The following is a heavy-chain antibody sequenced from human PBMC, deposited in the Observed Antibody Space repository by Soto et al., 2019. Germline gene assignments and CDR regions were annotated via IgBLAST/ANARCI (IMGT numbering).Heavy chain of an antibody. CDR3: AKRASPANIHNWFDP. CDR2: IRGTGLNT. V-gene: IGHV3-23*01. D-gene: IGHD2-15*01. CDR1: GFIFKNFA. Sequence: GGSLRLSCVGSGFIFKNFAINWVRQAPGKGLEWVSVIRGTGLNTYYAGSVKGRFTISRDNSKNTVYLQMDSLTVEDTGIYYCAKRASPANIHNWFDPWGPGTQVTVS. J-gene: IGHJ5*02.